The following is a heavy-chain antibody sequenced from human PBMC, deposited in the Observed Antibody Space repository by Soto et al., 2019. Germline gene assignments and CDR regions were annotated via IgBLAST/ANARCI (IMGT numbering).Heavy chain of an antibody. CDR2: IWYDGSNK. Sequence: QVQLVESGGGVVQPGRSLRLSCAASGFTFSSYGMHWVRQAPGKGLEWVAVIWYDGSNKYYADSVKGRFTISRDNSKNTLYLQMNSLGAEDTAVYYWATLDYGDRPGDYWGPGNLVTVSS. CDR3: ATLDYGDRPGDY. D-gene: IGHD4-17*01. CDR1: GFTFSSYG. J-gene: IGHJ4*02. V-gene: IGHV3-33*01.